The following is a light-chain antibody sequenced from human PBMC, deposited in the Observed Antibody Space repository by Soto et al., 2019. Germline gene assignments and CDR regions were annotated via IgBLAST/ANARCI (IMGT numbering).Light chain of an antibody. V-gene: IGLV2-14*01. CDR3: SSYTSSNTLV. J-gene: IGLJ1*01. Sequence: QSVLTQPASVSGSPGQSITISCTGGSSDIGGYNYVSWFQQHPVKAPKLMIYEVTNRPSGVSNRFSGTKSGSKASLTISWLQAEDEADYYCSSYTSSNTLVFGTGTKVTVL. CDR1: SSDIGGYNY. CDR2: EVT.